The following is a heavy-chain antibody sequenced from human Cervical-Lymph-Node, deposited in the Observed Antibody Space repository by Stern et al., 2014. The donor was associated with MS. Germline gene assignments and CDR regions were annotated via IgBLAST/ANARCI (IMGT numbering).Heavy chain of an antibody. V-gene: IGHV5-51*01. CDR3: ARRGTSRWFDP. CDR1: GYTFTNYW. CDR2: IYPGDSNT. J-gene: IGHJ5*02. D-gene: IGHD2-2*01. Sequence: VQLVQSGAEVKKPGESLKISCKGSGYTFTNYWIIWVRQMPGKGLEWMGIIYPGDSNTNYSPSFEGQVTFAADKSISTAYLQWSSLKASDTAMYYCARRGTSRWFDPWGQGTLVTVSS.